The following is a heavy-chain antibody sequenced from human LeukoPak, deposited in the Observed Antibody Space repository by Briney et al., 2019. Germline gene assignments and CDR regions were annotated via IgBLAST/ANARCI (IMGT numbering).Heavy chain of an antibody. Sequence: PSETLSLTCSVSGYSISGGHYWGWIRQPPGKGLEWIGTIYESGNTYYNPSLKSRVTISVDTSKNQLYLKVSSVTAADTAVYYCARDLVTVTKGFDIWGQGTMVSVSS. D-gene: IGHD4-17*01. CDR1: GYSISGGHY. J-gene: IGHJ3*02. CDR2: IYESGNT. V-gene: IGHV4-38-2*02. CDR3: ARDLVTVTKGFDI.